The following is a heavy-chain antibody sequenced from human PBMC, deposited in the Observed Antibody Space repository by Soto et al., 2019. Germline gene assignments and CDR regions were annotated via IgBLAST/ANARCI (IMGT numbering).Heavy chain of an antibody. Sequence: GASVKVSCKASEDTFTRYVIHWVLQAPGQSLDWMGWINAGNGNTKYSQNFQGRVTITRDASASTAYMELSSLRSQDTAVYYCATSTIDTSTWKQYFYGMDVWGQGSTVTVSS. V-gene: IGHV1-3*01. CDR2: INAGNGNT. CDR1: EDTFTRYV. CDR3: ATSTIDTSTWKQYFYGMDV. J-gene: IGHJ6*02. D-gene: IGHD6-13*01.